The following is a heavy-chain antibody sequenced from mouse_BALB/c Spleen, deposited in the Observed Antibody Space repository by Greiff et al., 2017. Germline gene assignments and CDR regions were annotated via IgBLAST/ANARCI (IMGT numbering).Heavy chain of an antibody. CDR1: GYSFTSYW. CDR3: TRITTPHWYFDV. V-gene: IGHV1-5*01. CDR2: IYPGNSDT. D-gene: IGHD1-1*01. J-gene: IGHJ1*01. Sequence: EVKLQQSGTVLARPGASVKMSCKASGYSFTSYWMHWVKQRPGQGLEWIGAIYPGNSDTSYNQKFKGKAKLTAVTSASTAYMELSSLTNEDSAVYYCTRITTPHWYFDVWGAGTTVTVSS.